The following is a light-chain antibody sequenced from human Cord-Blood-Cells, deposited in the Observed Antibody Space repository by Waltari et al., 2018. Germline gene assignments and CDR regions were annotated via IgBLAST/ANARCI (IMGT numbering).Light chain of an antibody. CDR1: QSISSY. V-gene: IGKV1-39*01. CDR3: QQSYSTPWT. CDR2: AAS. Sequence: DIQMTQSPSSLSASVGDRVTITCRASQSISSYLNWYQQKPGTAPKLLIYAASSLQGGVPARFSGSGSGTDFTLTISSLQPEDFATYYCQQSYSTPWTFGQGTKVEIK. J-gene: IGKJ1*01.